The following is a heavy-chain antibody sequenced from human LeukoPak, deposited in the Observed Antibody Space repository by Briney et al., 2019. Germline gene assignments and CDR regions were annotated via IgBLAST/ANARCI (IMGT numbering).Heavy chain of an antibody. V-gene: IGHV3-9*01. Sequence: PGRSLRLSCAASGFTFDDYAMHWVRQAPGKGLEWVSGISWNSGSIGYADSVKGRFTISRDNAKNSLYLQMNSLRAEDTALYYCAKGGVLRYFDWFSHLTVPNAFDIWGQGTMVTVSS. CDR3: AKGGVLRYFDWFSHLTVPNAFDI. CDR1: GFTFDDYA. J-gene: IGHJ3*02. CDR2: ISWNSGSI. D-gene: IGHD3-9*01.